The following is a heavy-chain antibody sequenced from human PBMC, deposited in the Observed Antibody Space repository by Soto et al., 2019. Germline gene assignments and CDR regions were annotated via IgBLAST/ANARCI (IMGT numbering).Heavy chain of an antibody. V-gene: IGHV1-69*13. Sequence: SVMVSCKASGGAFNTFGFSWVRQAPGQGLEWMGGIIPFFRTANYAQKFQDRVTITADESTSTVYMDLRSLRSEDTAKYYCARSPPMDSGDKYFYDFWGQGALVTVSS. D-gene: IGHD4-17*01. CDR3: ARSPPMDSGDKYFYDF. J-gene: IGHJ4*02. CDR1: GGAFNTFG. CDR2: IIPFFRTA.